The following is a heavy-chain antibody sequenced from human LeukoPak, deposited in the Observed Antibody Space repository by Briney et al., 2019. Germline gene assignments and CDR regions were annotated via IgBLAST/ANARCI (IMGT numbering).Heavy chain of an antibody. D-gene: IGHD6-13*01. CDR2: IKQDGSEK. J-gene: IGHJ4*02. CDR3: ARRGTSSSWAHFDY. CDR1: GFTFSTSW. Sequence: GGSLRLSCTASGFTFSTSWMNWVRQAPGKGLEWVANIKQDGSEKYYVDSVKGRFTISRDNPKNSLSLQMNSLTAEDTAVYYYARRGTSSSWAHFDYWGQGTLVTVSS. V-gene: IGHV3-7*05.